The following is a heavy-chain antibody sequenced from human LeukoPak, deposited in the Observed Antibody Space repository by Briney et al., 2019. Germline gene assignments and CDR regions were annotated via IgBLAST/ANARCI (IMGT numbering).Heavy chain of an antibody. Sequence: SETLSLTCTVSGGSISSYYWSWIRQPPGKGLEGIGYIYYSGSTNYNPSLKSRVTISVDTSKNQFSLKLSSVTAADTAVYYCARFSSGNYIYYFDYWGQGTLVTVSS. J-gene: IGHJ4*02. D-gene: IGHD3-10*01. V-gene: IGHV4-59*01. CDR3: ARFSSGNYIYYFDY. CDR2: IYYSGST. CDR1: GGSISSYY.